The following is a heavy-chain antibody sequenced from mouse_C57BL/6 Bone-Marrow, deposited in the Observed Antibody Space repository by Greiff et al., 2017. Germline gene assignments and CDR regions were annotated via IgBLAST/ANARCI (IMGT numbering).Heavy chain of an antibody. Sequence: EVQLVESGGDLVKPGGSLTLSCAASGFTFSSYGVSWVRQTPDKRLEWVATISSGGSYTYYPDSVKGRFTISRDNAKNTRYLQMSSLKTEDTAMYYCARRDYYSNVYAIDYWGQGTSVTVSS. V-gene: IGHV5-6*01. D-gene: IGHD2-5*01. J-gene: IGHJ4*01. CDR2: ISSGGSYT. CDR1: GFTFSSYG. CDR3: ARRDYYSNVYAIDY.